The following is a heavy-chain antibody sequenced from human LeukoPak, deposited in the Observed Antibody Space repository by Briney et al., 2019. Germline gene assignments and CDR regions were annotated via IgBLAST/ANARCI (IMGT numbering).Heavy chain of an antibody. J-gene: IGHJ5*02. CDR1: GGSVSSSSYY. Sequence: PSETLSHTCTVSGGSVSSSSYYWGWIRQPPGKGLEWIGSIYYSGSTYYNPSLKSRVTISVDTSKNQFSLKLSSVTAADTAVYYCARRDIVAGFDPWGQGTLVTASS. CDR3: ARRDIVAGFDP. D-gene: IGHD5-12*01. CDR2: IYYSGST. V-gene: IGHV4-39*01.